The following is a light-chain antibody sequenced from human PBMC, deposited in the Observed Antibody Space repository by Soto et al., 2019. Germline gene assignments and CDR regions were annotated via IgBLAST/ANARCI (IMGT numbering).Light chain of an antibody. J-gene: IGLJ1*01. CDR2: EVT. CDR3: NSFRVSHLYV. Sequence: QSALSPPASVSGSPGQTITISCTGTSTDVGGYNAVSWYQHHPGKAPKLIIYEVTHRPSGVSDRFSASKSGNTASLTISGLQAEDEADYYCNSFRVSHLYVFGTGTKVTVL. V-gene: IGLV2-14*01. CDR1: STDVGGYNA.